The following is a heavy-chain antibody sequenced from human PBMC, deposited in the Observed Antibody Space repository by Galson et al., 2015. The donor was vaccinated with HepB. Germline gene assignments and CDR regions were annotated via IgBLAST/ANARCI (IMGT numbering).Heavy chain of an antibody. D-gene: IGHD4-17*01. V-gene: IGHV3-30*02. Sequence: SLSLSCAASGFSFSSYGMHWVRQAPGKGLEWVSFIRYDGTNEYYADSVKGRFTISRDNSKNTLYLQMNSLRAEDTAVYYCAKESTVTTKNWFDPWGQGTLVTVSS. CDR3: AKESTVTTKNWFDP. J-gene: IGHJ5*02. CDR2: IRYDGTNE. CDR1: GFSFSSYG.